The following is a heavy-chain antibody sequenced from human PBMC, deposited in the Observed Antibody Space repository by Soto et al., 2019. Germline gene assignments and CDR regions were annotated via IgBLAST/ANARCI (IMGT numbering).Heavy chain of an antibody. CDR1: GGSISSSNW. CDR3: ARDSGSYSRGAFDI. V-gene: IGHV4-4*02. CDR2: IYHSGST. Sequence: PSETLSLTCAVSGGSISSSNWWSWVRQPPGKGLEWIGEIYHSGSTNYNPSLKSRVTISVDKSKNQFSLKLSSVTAADTAVYYCARDSGSYSRGAFDIWGQGTTVTVSS. J-gene: IGHJ3*02. D-gene: IGHD1-26*01.